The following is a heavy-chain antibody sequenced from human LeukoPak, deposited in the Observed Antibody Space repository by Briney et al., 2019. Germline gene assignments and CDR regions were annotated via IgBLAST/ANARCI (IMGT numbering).Heavy chain of an antibody. CDR2: IKSKTDGGTT. CDR3: AKDLGPSGAGWFDP. J-gene: IGHJ5*02. Sequence: GGSLRLSCAASGFTFSNAWMSWVRQAPGKGLEWVGRIKSKTDGGTTDYAAPVKGRFTISRDDSKNTLDLQMNSLNTEDTAVYYCAKDLGPSGAGWFDPWGQGTLVTVSS. D-gene: IGHD7-27*01. CDR1: GFTFSNAW. V-gene: IGHV3-15*01.